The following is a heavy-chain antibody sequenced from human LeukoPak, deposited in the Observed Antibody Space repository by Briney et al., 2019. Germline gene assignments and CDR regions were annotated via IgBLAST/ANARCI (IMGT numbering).Heavy chain of an antibody. CDR2: INPLGGST. D-gene: IGHD3-3*01. V-gene: IGHV1-46*01. Sequence: ASVKVSCKASGYTFTSYYVHWVRQAPGQGLEWMGIINPLGGSTNYAQKFQGRVTMTRETSTSTVYMELSSLRSEDTAVYYCARAHDFWSSPFDYWGQGTLVTVSS. J-gene: IGHJ4*02. CDR3: ARAHDFWSSPFDY. CDR1: GYTFTSYY.